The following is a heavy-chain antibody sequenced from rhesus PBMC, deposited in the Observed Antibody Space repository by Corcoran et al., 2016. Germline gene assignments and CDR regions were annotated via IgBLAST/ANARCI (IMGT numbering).Heavy chain of an antibody. CDR3: ARALYGSNSEFDY. V-gene: IGHV4-173*01. CDR1: GCSISSNW. D-gene: IGHD4-29*01. Sequence: QLQLQESGPGLVKPSETLSLPCPVSGCSISSNWWRWLRQPPGPGLEWIGRISGSGGSTIYNPSLKSRVTISTDTSKNQLSLKLISVTAADTAVYYCARALYGSNSEFDYWGQGVLVTVSS. J-gene: IGHJ4*01. CDR2: ISGSGGST.